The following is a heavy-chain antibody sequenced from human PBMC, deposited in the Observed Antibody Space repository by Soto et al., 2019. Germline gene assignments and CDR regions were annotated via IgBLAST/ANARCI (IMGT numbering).Heavy chain of an antibody. Sequence: PWETLSLTCTVSGGSISSGDYYWSWIRQPPGKGLEWIGYIYYSGSTYYNPSLKSRVTISVDTSKNQFSLKLSSVTAADTAVYYCARVREYYYYGMDVWGQETTVTVSS. CDR3: ARVREYYYYGMDV. V-gene: IGHV4-30-4*01. CDR2: IYYSGST. CDR1: GGSISSGDYY. J-gene: IGHJ6*02.